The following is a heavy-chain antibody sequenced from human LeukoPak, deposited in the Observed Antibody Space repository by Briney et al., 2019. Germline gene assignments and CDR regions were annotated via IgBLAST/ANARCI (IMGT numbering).Heavy chain of an antibody. D-gene: IGHD2-21*02. CDR2: TRSKTYSGTP. CDR3: SRDSHGDDAFDI. J-gene: IGHJ3*02. CDR1: GFTFGDYG. Sequence: GGSLRLSCTTSGFTFGDYGMSWFRQAPGKGLEWVGFTRSKTYSGTPEYAASVKGRVTSSRDDSKSIAYLQINSLKTEDTAVYYCSRDSHGDDAFDIWGQGTLVTVSS. V-gene: IGHV3-49*03.